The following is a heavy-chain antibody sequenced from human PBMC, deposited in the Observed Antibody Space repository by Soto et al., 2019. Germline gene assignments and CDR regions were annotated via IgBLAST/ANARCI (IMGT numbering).Heavy chain of an antibody. V-gene: IGHV4-39*01. CDR3: ARQRTSVVTQAYFDS. CDR2: IYYSGST. CDR1: GDSINNRSYY. J-gene: IGHJ4*02. Sequence: SETLSLTCTVTGDSINNRSYYWGWIRQPPGKGLEWIGSIYYSGSTYNNPSLKSRVSMSVDTSKNQFSLKLRSVTAADTALYYCARQRTSVVTQAYFDSWGQGSLVTVS. D-gene: IGHD2-21*02.